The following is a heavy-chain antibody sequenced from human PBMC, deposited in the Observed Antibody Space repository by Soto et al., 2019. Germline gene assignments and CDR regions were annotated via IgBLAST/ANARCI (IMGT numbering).Heavy chain of an antibody. CDR1: GVSISNYY. D-gene: IGHD5-18*01. V-gene: IGHV4-4*07. J-gene: IGHJ4*02. Sequence: QVKLQESGPGLVKPSETLSLTCTVSGVSISNYYWTWIRQPAGKGLEWISRIFPSGSTNYNPSLRGRVTMSVDTSKNLFSLKLSSVTAADTALYYCASEGTAMKLHYWGQGTLVTVSS. CDR2: IFPSGST. CDR3: ASEGTAMKLHY.